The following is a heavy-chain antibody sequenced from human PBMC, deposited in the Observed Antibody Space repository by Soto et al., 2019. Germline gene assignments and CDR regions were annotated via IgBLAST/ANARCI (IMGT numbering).Heavy chain of an antibody. Sequence: GGSLRLSCAAPGFPFSTFGMHLVRQSPGKGLEWVAVISYDGSEEYYADSVKGRFTVSRDNSKNTLYLQMNSLREDDTAVYHCDKGQYATVTTFYNQSYAMDVWRQGSTVTVSS. CDR3: DKGQYATVTTFYNQSYAMDV. J-gene: IGHJ6*02. D-gene: IGHD4-17*01. V-gene: IGHV3-30*18. CDR1: GFPFSTFG. CDR2: ISYDGSEE.